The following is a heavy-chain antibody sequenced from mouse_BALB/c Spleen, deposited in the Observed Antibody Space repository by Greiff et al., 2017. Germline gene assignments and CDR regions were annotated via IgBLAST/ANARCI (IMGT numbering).Heavy chain of an antibody. CDR1: GFNIKDYY. D-gene: IGHD6-5*01. J-gene: IGHJ4*01. CDR2: IDPANGNT. V-gene: IGHV14-3*02. Sequence: EVQLQQSGAELVRSGASVKLSCTASGFNIKDYYMHWVKQRPEQGLEWIGRIDPANGNTKYDPKFQGKATITADTSSNTAYLQLSSLTSEDTAVYYCARGGGLYYYAMDYWGQGTSVTVSS. CDR3: ARGGGLYYYAMDY.